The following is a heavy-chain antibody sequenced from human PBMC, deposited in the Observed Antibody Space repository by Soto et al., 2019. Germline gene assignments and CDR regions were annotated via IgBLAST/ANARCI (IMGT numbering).Heavy chain of an antibody. CDR2: IYATGTT. D-gene: IGHD1-1*01. CDR1: GASISGYY. Sequence: WETLSLTCTVSGASISGYYWSWIRKSAGKGLEWIGRIYATGTTDYNPSLKSRVMMSVDTSKKQFSLKLRSVTAADTAVYYCVRDGTKTLRDWFDPWGQGISVTVSS. V-gene: IGHV4-4*07. J-gene: IGHJ5*02. CDR3: VRDGTKTLRDWFDP.